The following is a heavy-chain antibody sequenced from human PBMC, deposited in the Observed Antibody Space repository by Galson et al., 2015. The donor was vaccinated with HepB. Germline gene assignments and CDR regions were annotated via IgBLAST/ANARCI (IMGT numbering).Heavy chain of an antibody. Sequence: QSGAEVKKPGESLRISCKGSGYPFVSDWTNWVRQMPGRGLECVGRLDPCDSSTTYTPSFQDHVTFSVDKSTNTAYLQWINLRASDSGMYYCARPDIQTGSDSWGQGALVTVSS. D-gene: IGHD3-9*01. CDR1: GYPFVSDW. CDR3: ARPDIQTGSDS. J-gene: IGHJ5*01. CDR2: LDPCDSST. V-gene: IGHV5-10-1*01.